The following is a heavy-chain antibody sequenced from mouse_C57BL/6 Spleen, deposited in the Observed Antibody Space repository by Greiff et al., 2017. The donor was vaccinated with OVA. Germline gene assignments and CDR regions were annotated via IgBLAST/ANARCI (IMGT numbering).Heavy chain of an antibody. Sequence: EVKLVESGGDLVKPGGSLKLSCAASGFTFSSYGMSWVRPTPDKRLEWVATISSGGSYTYYPDSVKGRFTISSDNAKNTLYLQMSSLKSEDTAMYYCARWGTTVVVDYWGQGTTLTVSS. D-gene: IGHD1-1*01. J-gene: IGHJ2*01. CDR1: GFTFSSYG. CDR2: ISSGGSYT. CDR3: ARWGTTVVVDY. V-gene: IGHV5-6*01.